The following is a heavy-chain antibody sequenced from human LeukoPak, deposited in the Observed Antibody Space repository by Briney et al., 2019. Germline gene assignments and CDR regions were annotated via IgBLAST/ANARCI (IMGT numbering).Heavy chain of an antibody. V-gene: IGHV1-8*01. CDR3: ARRWSITIFGVVANWFDP. J-gene: IGHJ5*02. D-gene: IGHD3-3*01. Sequence: ASVTVSCKASGYTFTSYDINWVRQATGQGLEWMGWMNPNSGNTGYAQKFQGRVTMTSDTSISTAYMELSRLRSDDTAVYYCARRWSITIFGVVANWFDPWGQGTLVTVSS. CDR2: MNPNSGNT. CDR1: GYTFTSYD.